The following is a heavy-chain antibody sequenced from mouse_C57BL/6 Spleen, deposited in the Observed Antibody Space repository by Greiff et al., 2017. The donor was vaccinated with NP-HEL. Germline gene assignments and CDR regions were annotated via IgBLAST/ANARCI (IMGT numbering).Heavy chain of an antibody. CDR3: ARNLYAMDY. CDR1: GYTFTSYT. Sequence: VQVVESGAELARPGASVKMSCKASGYTFTSYTMHWVKQRPGQGLEWIGYINPSSGYTKYNQKFKDKATLTADKSSSTAYMQLSSLTSEDSAVYYCARNLYAMDYWGQGTSVTVSS. J-gene: IGHJ4*01. V-gene: IGHV1-4*01. CDR2: INPSSGYT.